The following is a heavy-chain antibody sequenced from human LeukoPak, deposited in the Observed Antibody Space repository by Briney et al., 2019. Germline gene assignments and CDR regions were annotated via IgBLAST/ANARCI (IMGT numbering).Heavy chain of an antibody. J-gene: IGHJ1*01. V-gene: IGHV3-23*01. CDR3: AKRGYSSSWGQYFQH. Sequence: GGSLRLSCAASGFTFSTCAMSWVRQAPGKGLEWVSAISGSGVSTYYADSVKGRFTISRDNSKNTLYLQMNSLRAEDTAVYYCAKRGYSSSWGQYFQHWGQGTLVTVSS. CDR1: GFTFSTCA. D-gene: IGHD6-13*01. CDR2: ISGSGVST.